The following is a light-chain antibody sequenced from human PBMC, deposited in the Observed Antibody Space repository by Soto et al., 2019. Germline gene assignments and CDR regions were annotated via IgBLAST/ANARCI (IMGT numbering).Light chain of an antibody. Sequence: QSVLPQPPSASGNPGQRVTISCSGSSSNIGSNYVYWYQQLPGTAPKLLIYRNNQRPSGVPDRFSGSKSGTSASLAISGLRSEDEADYYCAAWDDSLSGGVFGTGTKVTVL. CDR3: AAWDDSLSGGV. CDR2: RNN. J-gene: IGLJ1*01. V-gene: IGLV1-47*01. CDR1: SSNIGSNY.